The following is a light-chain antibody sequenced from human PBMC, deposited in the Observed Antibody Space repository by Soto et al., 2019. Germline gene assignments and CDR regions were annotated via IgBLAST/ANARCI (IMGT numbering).Light chain of an antibody. CDR3: QQSYSTPWT. V-gene: IGKV1-39*01. CDR2: AAS. Sequence: DIQMTQPPSSLSASVGDRVTITCRASQSISIYLNWYQQKPGKAPKLLIYAASSLQSGVPSRFSGSGSGTDFTLTISSLQTEDFATYYCQQSYSTPWTFGQGTKVEIK. J-gene: IGKJ1*01. CDR1: QSISIY.